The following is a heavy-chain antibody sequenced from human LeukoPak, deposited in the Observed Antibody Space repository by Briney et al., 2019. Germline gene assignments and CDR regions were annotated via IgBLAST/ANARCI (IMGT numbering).Heavy chain of an antibody. V-gene: IGHV1-8*03. CDR2: MNPNSGNT. CDR3: ARTGMYCSSTSCYSPFDP. Sequence: ASVKVSCEASGYTFTSYDINWVRQATGQGLEWMGWMNPNSGNTGYAQKFQGRVTITRNTSISTAYMELSSLRSEDTAVYYCARTGMYCSSTSCYSPFDPWGQGTLVTVSS. J-gene: IGHJ5*02. D-gene: IGHD2-2*01. CDR1: GYTFTSYD.